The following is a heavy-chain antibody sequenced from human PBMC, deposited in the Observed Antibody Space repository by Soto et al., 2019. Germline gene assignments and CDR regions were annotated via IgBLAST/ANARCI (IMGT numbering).Heavy chain of an antibody. CDR1: GGSFSGYY. V-gene: IGHV4-34*01. D-gene: IGHD6-13*01. J-gene: IGHJ6*02. CDR2: INHSGST. Sequence: LALTCAVSGGSFSGYYWSWIRQPPGKGLEWIGEINHSGSTNYNPSLKSRVTISVDTSKNQFSLKLSSVTAADTAVYYCARGMHSSSWYNYYYYGMDVWGQGTTVTVSS. CDR3: ARGMHSSSWYNYYYYGMDV.